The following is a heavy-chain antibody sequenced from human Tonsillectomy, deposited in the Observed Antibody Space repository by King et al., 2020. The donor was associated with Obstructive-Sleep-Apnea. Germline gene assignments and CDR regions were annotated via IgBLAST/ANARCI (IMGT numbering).Heavy chain of an antibody. CDR2: IYYSGST. V-gene: IGHV4-59*01. Sequence: VQLQESGPGLVKPSETLSLTCTVSGGSISSYYWSWIRQPPGKGLEWIGYIYYSGSTNYNPPLTSRVTISVDTSKNQFSLKLSSVTAADTAVYYCARTLSIAAAGTGWYFDLWGRGTLVTVSS. D-gene: IGHD6-13*01. CDR3: ARTLSIAAAGTGWYFDL. J-gene: IGHJ2*01. CDR1: GGSISSYY.